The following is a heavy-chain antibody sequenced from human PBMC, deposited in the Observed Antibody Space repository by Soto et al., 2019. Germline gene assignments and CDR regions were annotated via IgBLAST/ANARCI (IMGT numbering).Heavy chain of an antibody. CDR2: IYYSGST. CDR3: ASSAAVGRYYYYGMDV. V-gene: IGHV4-39*01. CDR1: GGSISSSGCY. D-gene: IGHD6-13*01. J-gene: IGHJ6*02. Sequence: SETQSLTCTVSGGSISSSGCYWGWIRQPPGKGLEWIGSIYYSGSTYYNPSLKSRVTISVDTSKNQFSLKLSSVTAEDTAVYYCASSAAVGRYYYYGMDVWGQGTTVTVSS.